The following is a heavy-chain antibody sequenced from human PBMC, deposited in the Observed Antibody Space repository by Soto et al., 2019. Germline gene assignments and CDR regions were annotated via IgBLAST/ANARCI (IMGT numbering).Heavy chain of an antibody. CDR2: IFSNDEK. D-gene: IGHD3-10*01. J-gene: IGHJ3*02. Sequence: QVTLTESGPVLVKPTETLTLTCTVSGFSLSNARMGLSWIRQHPGKALAWLAHIFSNDEKSYSTYLKSRLTMSKDTSKSQVVLTMTHMAPVDTATYYCARIGVRGKGVEDALDIWGQGTMVTVSS. V-gene: IGHV2-26*01. CDR1: GFSLSNARMG. CDR3: ARIGVRGKGVEDALDI.